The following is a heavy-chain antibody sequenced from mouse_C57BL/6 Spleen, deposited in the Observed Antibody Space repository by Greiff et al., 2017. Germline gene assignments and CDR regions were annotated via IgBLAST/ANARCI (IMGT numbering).Heavy chain of an antibody. Sequence: QVQLQQSGPELVKPGASVKISCKASGYAFSSSWMNWVKQRPGKGLEWIGRIYPGDGDTNYNGKFKGKATLTADKSSSTAYMQLSSLTSEDSAVYFCARSGSTGTEAMDYWGQGTSVTVSS. J-gene: IGHJ4*01. CDR1: GYAFSSSW. CDR2: IYPGDGDT. V-gene: IGHV1-82*01. CDR3: ARSGSTGTEAMDY. D-gene: IGHD4-1*02.